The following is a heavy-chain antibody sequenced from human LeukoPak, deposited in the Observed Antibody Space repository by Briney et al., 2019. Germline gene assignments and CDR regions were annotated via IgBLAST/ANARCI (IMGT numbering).Heavy chain of an antibody. CDR2: ISAYNGNT. CDR1: GYTFTSYG. V-gene: IGHV1-18*01. Sequence: ASAKVSCKASGYTFTSYGISWVRQAPGQGLEWMGWISAYNGNTNYAQKLQGRVTMTTDTSTSTAYMELRSLRSDDTAVYYCARAGSYYDILTGNYYYYMDVWGKGTTVTVSS. J-gene: IGHJ6*03. D-gene: IGHD3-9*01. CDR3: ARAGSYYDILTGNYYYYMDV.